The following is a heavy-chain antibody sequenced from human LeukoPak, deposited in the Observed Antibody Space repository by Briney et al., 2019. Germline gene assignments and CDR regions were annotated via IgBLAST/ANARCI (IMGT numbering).Heavy chain of an antibody. CDR2: IYYSGST. V-gene: IGHV4-59*01. Sequence: RPSETLSLTCTVSGGSISSYYWSWIRQSPGKGLEWIGYIYYSGSTNYNPSLKSRVTISVDTSRNQFSLKLSSVTAADTAVYYCARSSGYYGGYFDYWGQGTLVTVSS. D-gene: IGHD3-22*01. J-gene: IGHJ4*02. CDR3: ARSSGYYGGYFDY. CDR1: GGSISSYY.